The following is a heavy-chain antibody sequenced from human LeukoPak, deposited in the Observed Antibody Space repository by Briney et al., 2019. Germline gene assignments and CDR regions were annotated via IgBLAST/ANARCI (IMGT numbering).Heavy chain of an antibody. V-gene: IGHV1-46*01. CDR3: ARGRDRIAARPGAPGY. D-gene: IGHD6-6*01. CDR2: INPSGGST. J-gene: IGHJ4*02. Sequence: ASVKVSCKASGGTFSSYAISWVRQAPGQGLEWMGIINPSGGSTSYAQKFQGRVTMTRDTSTSTVYMELSSLRSEDTAVYYCARGRDRIAARPGAPGYWGQGTLVTVSS. CDR1: GGTFSSYA.